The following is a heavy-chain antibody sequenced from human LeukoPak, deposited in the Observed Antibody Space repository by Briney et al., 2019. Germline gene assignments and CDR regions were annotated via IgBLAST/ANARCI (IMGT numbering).Heavy chain of an antibody. V-gene: IGHV4-39*01. Sequence: SETLSLTCTVSGGSIISSDYYWGWVRQPPGKGLEWIGTISYSGNTDYNPSLRSRVTTSVDTSNNQFSLRLGSVTAADTAVYHCARHCCSGPAKRVFDIWGQGTMVTVSS. CDR3: ARHCCSGPAKRVFDI. CDR1: GGSIISSDYY. J-gene: IGHJ3*02. D-gene: IGHD2-15*01. CDR2: ISYSGNT.